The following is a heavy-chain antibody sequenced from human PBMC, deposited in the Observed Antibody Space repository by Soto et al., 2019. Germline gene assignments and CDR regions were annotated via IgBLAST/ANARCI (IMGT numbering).Heavy chain of an antibody. CDR1: GYTFTSYA. J-gene: IGHJ4*02. D-gene: IGHD1-26*01. V-gene: IGHV1-3*01. CDR2: INGGNGKT. Sequence: QVHLVQSGAEVKKPGASVQVSCKASGYTFTSYAMHWVRQAPGQRLEWMGWINGGNGKTKYSQKFQGRVTIIGDTSASTAYMELSSLRSEDTAVYYCARDRQDSGYIDFWGRGTLVTVSS. CDR3: ARDRQDSGYIDF.